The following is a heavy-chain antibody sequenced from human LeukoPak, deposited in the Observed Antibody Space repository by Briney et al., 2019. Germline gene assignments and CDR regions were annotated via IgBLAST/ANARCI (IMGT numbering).Heavy chain of an antibody. Sequence: GGSLRLSCAASGFTFSSCSMNWVRQAPGKGLEWVSSISSSSSYIYYADSVKGRFTISRDNAKNSLYLQMNSLRAEDTAVYYCARGFPAHYDFWSGYYSFGDYWGQGTLVTVSS. CDR2: ISSSSSYI. CDR3: ARGFPAHYDFWSGYYSFGDY. V-gene: IGHV3-21*01. J-gene: IGHJ4*02. D-gene: IGHD3-3*01. CDR1: GFTFSSCS.